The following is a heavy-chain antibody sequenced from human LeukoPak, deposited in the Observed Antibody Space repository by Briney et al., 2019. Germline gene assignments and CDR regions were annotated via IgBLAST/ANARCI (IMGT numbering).Heavy chain of an antibody. J-gene: IGHJ4*02. V-gene: IGHV3-43*02. Sequence: GGSLRLSCAASGFTFDDYAIHWVRQAPGKGLEWVSLISGDGGNTYYADSVKGRFTLSRDNSKNSLYLQMNSLRSEDTAFYYCAKDKALGYCSAGSCLHLDYWGQGTLVTVSS. CDR3: AKDKALGYCSAGSCLHLDY. CDR1: GFTFDDYA. CDR2: ISGDGGNT. D-gene: IGHD2-15*01.